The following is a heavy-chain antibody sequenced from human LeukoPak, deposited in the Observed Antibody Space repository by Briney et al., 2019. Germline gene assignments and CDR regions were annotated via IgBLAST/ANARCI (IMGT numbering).Heavy chain of an antibody. Sequence: SQTLSLTCTVSGGSISSGSYYWSWIRQPAGKGLEWIGRIYTSGSTNYNPSLKSRVAISVDPSKNQFFLKLSSVTAADTAVYYCASASPDRGVDYWGQGTLVTVSS. V-gene: IGHV4-61*02. J-gene: IGHJ4*02. CDR2: IYTSGST. CDR3: ASASPDRGVDY. D-gene: IGHD1-14*01. CDR1: GGSISSGSYY.